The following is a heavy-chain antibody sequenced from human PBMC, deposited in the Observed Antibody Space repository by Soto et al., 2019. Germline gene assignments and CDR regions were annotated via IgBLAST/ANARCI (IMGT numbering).Heavy chain of an antibody. Sequence: SVKVSCKASGYSFTRYGIAWARQAPGQGLEWMGGIIPIFGTANYAQKFQGRVTITADESTSTAYMELSSLRSEDTAVYYCAREGYSNNPFGYWGQGTLVTVSS. CDR3: AREGYSNNPFGY. CDR2: IIPIFGTA. CDR1: GYSFTRYG. J-gene: IGHJ4*02. D-gene: IGHD4-4*01. V-gene: IGHV1-69*13.